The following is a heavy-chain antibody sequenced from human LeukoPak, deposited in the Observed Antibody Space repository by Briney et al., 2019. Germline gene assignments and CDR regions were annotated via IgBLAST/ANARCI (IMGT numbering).Heavy chain of an antibody. CDR1: GYTLTELS. CDR3: ATDRSSSWYFDL. D-gene: IGHD6-13*01. V-gene: IGHV1-24*01. Sequence: GASVKVSCKVSGYTLTELSMHWVRQAPGKGLEWMGGFDPEDGGTIYAQKFQGRVTMTEDTSTDTAYMELSSLRSEDTAVYYCATDRSSSWYFDLWGRGTLVTVSS. J-gene: IGHJ2*01. CDR2: FDPEDGGT.